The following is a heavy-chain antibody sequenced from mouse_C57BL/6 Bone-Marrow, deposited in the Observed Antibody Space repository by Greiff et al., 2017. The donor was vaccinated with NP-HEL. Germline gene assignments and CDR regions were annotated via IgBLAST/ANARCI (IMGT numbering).Heavy chain of an antibody. CDR3: ARDGGHY. CDR2: ISDGGSYT. V-gene: IGHV5-4*01. Sequence: EVQLVESGGGLVKPGGSLKLSCAASGFTFSSYAMSWVRQTPEKRLEWVATISDGGSYTYYPDNVKGRFTISRDNAKNNLYLQMSHLKSEDTAMYYCARDGGHYWGQGTTLTVSS. D-gene: IGHD3-3*01. J-gene: IGHJ2*01. CDR1: GFTFSSYA.